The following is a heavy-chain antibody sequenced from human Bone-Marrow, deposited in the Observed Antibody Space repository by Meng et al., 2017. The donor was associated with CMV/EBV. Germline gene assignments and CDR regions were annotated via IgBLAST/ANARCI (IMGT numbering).Heavy chain of an antibody. CDR1: GYIFVSYD. Sequence: QVQLVQSGAEVKKPGASGKVFCKASGYIFVSYDINWVRKATGQGVEWMGWNNPNSGNTGSEQKYQGRVTMMRETSISTAYMELSSISSDDTAVYYCTRGRDSSYYWGQGTLVTVSS. D-gene: IGHD6-19*01. CDR3: TRGRDSSYY. V-gene: IGHV1-8*01. CDR2: NNPNSGNT. J-gene: IGHJ4*02.